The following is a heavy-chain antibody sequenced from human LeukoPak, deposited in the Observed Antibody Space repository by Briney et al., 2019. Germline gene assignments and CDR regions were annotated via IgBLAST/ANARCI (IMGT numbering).Heavy chain of an antibody. V-gene: IGHV3-30*18. D-gene: IGHD2-2*01. CDR1: GFIFGNYG. J-gene: IGHJ4*02. CDR3: AKEVPNIVVVPAHFDY. Sequence: GRSLRLSCAASGFIFGNYGMHWVRQAPGKGLEWVALILNDGSDEYYADSVKGRFTISRDNSKNTLYLQMNSLRAEDTAVYYCAKEVPNIVVVPAHFDYWGQGTLVTVSS. CDR2: ILNDGSDE.